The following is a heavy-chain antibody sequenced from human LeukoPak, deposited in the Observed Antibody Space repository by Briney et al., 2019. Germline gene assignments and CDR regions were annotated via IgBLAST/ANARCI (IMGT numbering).Heavy chain of an antibody. V-gene: IGHV3-49*03. CDR2: IRSKAYGGTT. J-gene: IGHJ6*03. CDR1: GFTVSSSY. D-gene: IGHD3-9*01. Sequence: GGSLRLSCAASGFTVSSSYMSWFRQAPGEGLEWVGFIRSKAYGGTTEYAASVKGRFTISRDDSKSIAYLQMNSLETEDTAVYYCTRVERLYPDVLRYFDWLNYYYMDVWGKGTTVTVSS. CDR3: TRVERLYPDVLRYFDWLNYYYMDV.